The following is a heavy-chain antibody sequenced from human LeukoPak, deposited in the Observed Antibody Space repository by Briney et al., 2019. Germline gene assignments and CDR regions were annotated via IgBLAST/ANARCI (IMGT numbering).Heavy chain of an antibody. CDR3: AKDAIDVGDPYFVH. V-gene: IGHV3-30*02. D-gene: IGHD4-17*01. CDR2: ICLDGSHD. J-gene: IGHJ4*02. Sequence: PGGSLRLSCEESGFNFNNYGMHWVRQAPAKGLDGVASICLDGSHDYYAYSVKGRFTIFRDNFKNTVFMEMNALTAGDTAIIYCAKDAIDVGDPYFVHCGQGT. CDR1: GFNFNNYG.